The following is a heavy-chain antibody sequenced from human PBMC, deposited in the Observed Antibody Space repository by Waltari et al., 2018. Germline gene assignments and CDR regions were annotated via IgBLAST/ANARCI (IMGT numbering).Heavy chain of an antibody. CDR3: TRNPGY. CDR1: GFLYNDYC. D-gene: IGHD3-22*01. Sequence: EVQLVESGAGLVQPGGSLRLSCAVSGFLYNDYCMDWVRQAPGQGLMAVSRSKSDETNIKYAYLVCGRFTISRDSAKNTFYWQMNSLRAEDTAVYYCTRNPGYWGQGTLVTVAS. CDR2: SKSDETNI. J-gene: IGHJ4*02. V-gene: IGHV3-74*03.